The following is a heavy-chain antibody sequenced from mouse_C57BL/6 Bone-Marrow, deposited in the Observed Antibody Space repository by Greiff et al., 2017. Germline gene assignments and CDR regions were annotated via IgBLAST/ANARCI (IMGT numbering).Heavy chain of an antibody. CDR2: INPNNGGT. J-gene: IGHJ3*01. Sequence: VHVKQSGPELVKPGASVKIPCKASGYTFTDYNMDWVKQSHGKSLEWIGDINPNNGGTIYNQKFKGKATLTVDKSSSTAYMELRSLTSEDTAVYYCAREDDYAWFAYWGQGTLVTVSA. V-gene: IGHV1-18*01. CDR3: AREDDYAWFAY. CDR1: GYTFTDYN. D-gene: IGHD2-4*01.